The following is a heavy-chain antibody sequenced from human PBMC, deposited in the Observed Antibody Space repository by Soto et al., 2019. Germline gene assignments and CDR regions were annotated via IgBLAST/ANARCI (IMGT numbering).Heavy chain of an antibody. CDR1: GFTFSSYA. J-gene: IGHJ4*02. Sequence: EVQLLESGGGLVQPGGSLRLSCAASGFTFSSYAMSWVRQAPGKGLEWVSAISGSGGGTYYADSVKGRFTISRDNSKNTLYLQMNSLRAEDTAVYYCAKDRDSFYYFDYWGQGTLVTVSS. V-gene: IGHV3-23*01. CDR3: AKDRDSFYYFDY. D-gene: IGHD3-10*01. CDR2: ISGSGGGT.